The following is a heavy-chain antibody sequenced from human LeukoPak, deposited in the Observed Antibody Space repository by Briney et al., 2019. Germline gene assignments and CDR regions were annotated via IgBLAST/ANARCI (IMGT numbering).Heavy chain of an antibody. J-gene: IGHJ4*02. Sequence: SETLSLTCTVSGGSISNYYWSWIRQPPGKGLEWIGYIFYSGSTKYNPSLKSPVTISLDTSKNQFSLRLSSVTAADTAVYYCARGPAFDYWGQGTLVTVSS. CDR3: ARGPAFDY. CDR1: GGSISNYY. V-gene: IGHV4-59*01. CDR2: IFYSGST.